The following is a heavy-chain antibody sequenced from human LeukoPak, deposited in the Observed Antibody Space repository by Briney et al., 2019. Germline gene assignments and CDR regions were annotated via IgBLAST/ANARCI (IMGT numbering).Heavy chain of an antibody. CDR2: ISYDGSNK. Sequence: GRSLRLSCAASGFTFSSYAMHWVRQAPGKGLEWVAVISYDGSNKYYADSVKGRFTISRDNSKNTLYLQMNSLRAEDTAVYYCARDSRAGGSGWYFDYWGQGTLVTVSS. V-gene: IGHV3-30-3*01. D-gene: IGHD6-19*01. CDR3: ARDSRAGGSGWYFDY. J-gene: IGHJ4*02. CDR1: GFTFSSYA.